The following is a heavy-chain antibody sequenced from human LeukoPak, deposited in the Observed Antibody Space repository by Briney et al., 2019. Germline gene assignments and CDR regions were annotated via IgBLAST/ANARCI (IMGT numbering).Heavy chain of an antibody. CDR2: INPNSGGT. J-gene: IGHJ5*02. CDR1: GYTFTGYY. D-gene: IGHD3-22*01. CDR3: AREGPHYDSSGYYGGWFDP. V-gene: IGHV1-2*02. Sequence: ASVKVSCKASGYTFTGYYMHWVRQAPGQGLEWMGWINPNSGGTNYAQKFQGRVTMTRDTPISTAYMELSRLRSDDTAVYYCAREGPHYDSSGYYGGWFDPWGQGTLVTVSS.